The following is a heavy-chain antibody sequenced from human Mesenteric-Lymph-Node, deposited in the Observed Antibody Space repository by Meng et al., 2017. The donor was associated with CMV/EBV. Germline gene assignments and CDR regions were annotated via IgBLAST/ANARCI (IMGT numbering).Heavy chain of an antibody. CDR2: IRNDGTTK. Sequence: GESLKISCAASGFTFSNYGMHWVRQAPGKGLEWVAFIRNDGTTKYYADSVKGRFTIPRDNSKNTLYLQMNSLRTEDTAVYYCAKTPSSTGEWGLGTLVTVSS. CDR3: AKTPSSTGE. CDR1: GFTFSNYG. J-gene: IGHJ4*02. V-gene: IGHV3-30*02. D-gene: IGHD2-2*01.